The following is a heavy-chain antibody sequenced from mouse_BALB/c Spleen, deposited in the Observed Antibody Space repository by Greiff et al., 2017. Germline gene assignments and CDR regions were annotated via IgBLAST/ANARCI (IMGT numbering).Heavy chain of an antibody. V-gene: IGHV14-3*02. Sequence: DVKLVESGAELVKPGSSVKFSCTASGFNIKDTYMHWVKQRPAQGLEWIGRIDPANGNTNYDPKFQGKATITADTSSNTAYLQLSNLTSEYTAVYYCARALLYAMDYWGQGTSVTVSS. J-gene: IGHJ4*01. CDR1: GFNIKDTY. D-gene: IGHD1-1*01. CDR3: ARALLYAMDY. CDR2: IDPANGNT.